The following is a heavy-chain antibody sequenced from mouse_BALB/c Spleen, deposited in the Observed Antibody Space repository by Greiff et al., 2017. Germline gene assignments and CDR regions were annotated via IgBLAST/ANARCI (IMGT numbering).Heavy chain of an antibody. CDR2: IRNKANGYTT. J-gene: IGHJ3*01. CDR1: GFTFTDYY. CDR3: ARDKTFAY. Sequence: EVQRVESGGGLVQPGGSLRLSCATSGFTFTDYYMSWVRQPPGKALEWLGFIRNKANGYTTEYSASVKGLFTISRDNSQSILYLQMNTLRAEDSATYYCARDKTFAYWGQGTLVTVSA. V-gene: IGHV7-3*02.